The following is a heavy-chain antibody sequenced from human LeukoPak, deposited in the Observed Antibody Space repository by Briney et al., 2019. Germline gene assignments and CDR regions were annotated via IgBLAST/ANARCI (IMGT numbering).Heavy chain of an antibody. V-gene: IGHV3-33*01. J-gene: IGHJ4*02. CDR1: GFIFSSYG. Sequence: GGSLRLSCAASGFIFSSYGMNWVRQAPGKGLEWVAIIWYDGSKKYYADSVKGRFTIARDNSKNTVYLQMNSLTAEDTAIYYCARSPGGFDYWGQGTLVIVSS. D-gene: IGHD3-16*01. CDR2: IWYDGSKK. CDR3: ARSPGGFDY.